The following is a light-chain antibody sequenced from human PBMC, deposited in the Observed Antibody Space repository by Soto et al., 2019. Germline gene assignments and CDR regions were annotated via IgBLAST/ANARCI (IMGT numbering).Light chain of an antibody. V-gene: IGKV1-39*01. CDR1: QSISWY. J-gene: IGKJ1*01. CDR2: TAS. CDR3: QQSFSTLWT. Sequence: DIQMTQSPSSLSASVGDRATITCRASQSISWYLNWYQQKPGKAPKLLIYTASSLQSGVPSRFSGSGSGTDFTLTITSLQPEDFAPYYCQQSFSTLWTFGQGTKVEIK.